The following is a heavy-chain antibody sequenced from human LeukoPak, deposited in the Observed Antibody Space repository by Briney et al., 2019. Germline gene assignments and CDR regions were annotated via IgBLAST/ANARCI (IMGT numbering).Heavy chain of an antibody. J-gene: IGHJ2*01. CDR3: ASPSECCGSAFRP. V-gene: IGHV4-34*01. CDR1: GGSLTGYY. D-gene: IGHD1-26*01. CDR2: LSHGGDT. Sequence: SETPSLTCAVYGGSLTGYYMSWIRQSPGKGLEWLGELSHGGDTNYNPSLKRRVTISVDTTKNQFSLRLTSLTAADTAVYFCASPSECCGSAFRPWGRGTLVTVSS.